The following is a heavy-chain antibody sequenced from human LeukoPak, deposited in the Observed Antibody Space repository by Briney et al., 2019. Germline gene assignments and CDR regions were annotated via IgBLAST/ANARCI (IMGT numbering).Heavy chain of an antibody. CDR1: GFTFSSYA. CDR2: ISGSGGST. J-gene: IGHJ3*02. Sequence: GGSLRLSCAASGFTFSSYAMSWVRQAPGKGLEWVSAISGSGGSTYYADSVKGRFTISRDNSKNTLYLQMNSLRPEDTALYYCAKDRDYQTIYAFDIWGQGTMVTVSS. CDR3: AKDRDYQTIYAFDI. D-gene: IGHD2-2*01. V-gene: IGHV3-23*01.